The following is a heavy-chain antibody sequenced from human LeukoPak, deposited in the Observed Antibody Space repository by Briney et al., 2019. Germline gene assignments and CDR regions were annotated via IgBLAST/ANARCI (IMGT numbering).Heavy chain of an antibody. V-gene: IGHV3-7*01. Sequence: GGSLRPSCAASGFTFSSYWMSWVRQAPGKGLEWVANIKQDGSEKYYVDSVKGRFTISRDNAKNSLYLQMNSLRAEDTAVYYCARDPRYYDSGYGMDVWGQGTTVTVSS. D-gene: IGHD3-22*01. CDR1: GFTFSSYW. J-gene: IGHJ6*02. CDR2: IKQDGSEK. CDR3: ARDPRYYDSGYGMDV.